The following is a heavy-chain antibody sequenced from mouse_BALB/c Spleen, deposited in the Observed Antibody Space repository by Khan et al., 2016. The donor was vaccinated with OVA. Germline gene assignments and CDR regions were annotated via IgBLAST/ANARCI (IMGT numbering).Heavy chain of an antibody. J-gene: IGHJ4*01. CDR2: INTHSGVP. D-gene: IGHD2-14*01. CDR3: ARGRAAYYRNDGGAMEY. Sequence: VQLQQSGPELKKPGETVRISCKASGYTFTTAGIQWVQKMPGKGLKWIGWINTHSGVPKYAEDFKGRFAFSLEISVNTAYLQITNLKNEDTATYFCARGRAAYYRNDGGAMEYWGQGTSVTVSS. CDR1: GYTFTTAG. V-gene: IGHV9-4*02.